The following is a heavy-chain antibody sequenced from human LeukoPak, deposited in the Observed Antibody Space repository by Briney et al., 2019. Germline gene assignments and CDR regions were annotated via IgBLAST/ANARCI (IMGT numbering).Heavy chain of an antibody. V-gene: IGHV4-59*01. J-gene: IGHJ4*02. CDR2: IYYSGST. CDR3: ARSLLDSSGYYYPEEYFDY. Sequence: SETLSLTCTVSGGSNSSYYWSWIRQPPGKGLEWIGYIYYSGSTNYNPSLKSRVTISVDTSKNQFSLKLSSVTAADTAVYYCARSLLDSSGYYYPEEYFDYWGQGTLVTVSS. D-gene: IGHD3-22*01. CDR1: GGSNSSYY.